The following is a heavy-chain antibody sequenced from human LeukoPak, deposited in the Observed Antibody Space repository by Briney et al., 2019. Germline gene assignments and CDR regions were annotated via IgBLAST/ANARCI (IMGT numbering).Heavy chain of an antibody. Sequence: GGSLRLSCAASGFTFSNSAMTWVRQAPGKGLEWVSAIDTSGGSTYYADSVNGRLTISRDNSKNMLFLQMNSLRAEDTAVYYCAKYGSGTYYYYYYYMEVWGKGTTVTVSS. CDR1: GFTFSNSA. J-gene: IGHJ6*03. V-gene: IGHV3-23*01. CDR3: AKYGSGTYYYYYYYMEV. CDR2: IDTSGGST. D-gene: IGHD3-10*01.